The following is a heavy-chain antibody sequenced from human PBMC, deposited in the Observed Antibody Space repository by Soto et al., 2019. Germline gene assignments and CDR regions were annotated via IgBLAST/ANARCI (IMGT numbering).Heavy chain of an antibody. CDR1: GFTFSSYW. D-gene: IGHD3-10*01. V-gene: IGHV3-74*01. CDR2: INSDGSST. CDR3: ASFYGSDRQKKNVNWFDP. J-gene: IGHJ5*02. Sequence: GGSLRLSCAASGFTFSSYWMHWVRQAPGKGLVWVSRINSDGSSTSYADSVKGRFTISRDNAKNTLYLQMNSLRAEDTAVYYCASFYGSDRQKKNVNWFDPWGQGTLVTVSS.